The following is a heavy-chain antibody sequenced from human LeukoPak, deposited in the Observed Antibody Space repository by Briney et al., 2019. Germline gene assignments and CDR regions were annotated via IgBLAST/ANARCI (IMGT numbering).Heavy chain of an antibody. CDR1: GGSFSGYY. Sequence: SETLSLTCAVYGGSFSGYYWSWIRQPPGKGLEWIGEINHSGSTNYNPSLKSRVTISVDTSKNQSSLKLSSVTAADTAVYYCARLAFYDSSGYYFDYWGQGTLVTVSS. V-gene: IGHV4-34*01. J-gene: IGHJ4*02. CDR2: INHSGST. D-gene: IGHD3-22*01. CDR3: ARLAFYDSSGYYFDY.